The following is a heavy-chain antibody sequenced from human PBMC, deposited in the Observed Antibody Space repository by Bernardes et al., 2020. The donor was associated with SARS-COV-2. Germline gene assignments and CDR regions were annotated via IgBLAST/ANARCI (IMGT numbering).Heavy chain of an antibody. CDR3: ASLIAAAGTPNYYYGMDV. CDR1: GFTFSSYS. V-gene: IGHV3-21*01. Sequence: GGSLRLSCAASGFTFSSYSMNWVRKAPGKGLEWVSFISSSSSYIYYADSVKGRFTISRDNAKNPLYLQMNSLRAEETAVYYCASLIAAAGTPNYYYGMDVCGQGTTVTVSS. J-gene: IGHJ6*02. CDR2: ISSSSSYI. D-gene: IGHD6-13*01.